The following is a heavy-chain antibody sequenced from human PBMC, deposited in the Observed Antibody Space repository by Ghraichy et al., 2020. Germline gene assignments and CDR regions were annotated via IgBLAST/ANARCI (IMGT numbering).Heavy chain of an antibody. Sequence: ASVKVSCKVSGYTLTELSMHWVRQAPGKGLEWMGGFDPEDGETIYAQKFQGRVTMTEDTSTDTAYMELSSLRSEDTAVYYCATLGGIAAAGKTSFDYWGQGTLVTVS. CDR1: GYTLTELS. CDR3: ATLGGIAAAGKTSFDY. CDR2: FDPEDGET. J-gene: IGHJ4*02. V-gene: IGHV1-24*01. D-gene: IGHD6-13*01.